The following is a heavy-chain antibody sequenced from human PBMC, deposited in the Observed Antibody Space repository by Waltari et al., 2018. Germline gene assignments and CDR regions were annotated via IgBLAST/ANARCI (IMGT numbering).Heavy chain of an antibody. CDR3: ARPVDTAMAGYFDY. CDR1: GGSISRGYYY. D-gene: IGHD5-18*01. V-gene: IGHV4-39*01. J-gene: IGHJ4*02. CDR2: IYYSGST. Sequence: QLQLQESGPGLVTPSETLTLTCTVSGGSISRGYYYWGWIRQPPGKGLEWIGSIYYSGSTHYNPSLKSRVTISIDTPKNQFSLKLTSVTAADTAVYYCARPVDTAMAGYFDYWGQGTLVTVSS.